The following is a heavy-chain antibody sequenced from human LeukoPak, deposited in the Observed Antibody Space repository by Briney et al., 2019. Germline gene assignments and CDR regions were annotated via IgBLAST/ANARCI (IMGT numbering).Heavy chain of an antibody. J-gene: IGHJ4*02. V-gene: IGHV4-34*01. CDR3: ARSELLWFGGVNSGFDY. Sequence: SETLSLTCAVYGGSFSGYYWSWIRQPPGKGLEWIGEINHSGSTNYNPSLKSRVTISVDTSKNQFSLKLSSVTTADTAVYYCARSELLWFGGVNSGFDYWGQGTLVTVSS. D-gene: IGHD3-10*01. CDR2: INHSGST. CDR1: GGSFSGYY.